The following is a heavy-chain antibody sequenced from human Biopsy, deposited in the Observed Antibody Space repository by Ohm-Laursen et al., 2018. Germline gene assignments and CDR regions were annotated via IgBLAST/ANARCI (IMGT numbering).Heavy chain of an antibody. Sequence: SETLSLTCAVYGGSFSGYYWSWIRQPPGKGLEWIGEINHRGSTNYNPSLKSRVTISVDTSNNQFSLKLRSVTAADTAVYYCARAVDYYDPYYYYGLDVWGQGTTVTVPS. V-gene: IGHV4-34*01. CDR3: ARAVDYYDPYYYYGLDV. CDR1: GGSFSGYY. J-gene: IGHJ6*02. CDR2: INHRGST. D-gene: IGHD3-16*01.